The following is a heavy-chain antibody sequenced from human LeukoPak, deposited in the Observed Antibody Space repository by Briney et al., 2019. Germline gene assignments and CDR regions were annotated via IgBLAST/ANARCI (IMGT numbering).Heavy chain of an antibody. V-gene: IGHV1-69*06. CDR1: GGTFSSYA. J-gene: IGHJ3*02. CDR2: IIPIFGTA. Sequence: SVKVSCKASGGTFSSYAISWVRQAPGQGLEWMGGIIPIFGTANYAQKFQGRVTITADKSTSTAYMELRSLRSDDTAVYYCAREEGNWGDAFDIWGQGTMVTVSS. CDR3: AREEGNWGDAFDI. D-gene: IGHD7-27*01.